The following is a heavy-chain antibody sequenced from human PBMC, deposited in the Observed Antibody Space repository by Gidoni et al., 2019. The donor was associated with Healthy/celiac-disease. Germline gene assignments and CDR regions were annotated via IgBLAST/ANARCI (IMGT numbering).Heavy chain of an antibody. CDR2: INPSGGST. Sequence: QVQLVQSGAEVKNPGASVKVSCKASGYPFTSYYMHWVRQAPGQGLEWMGIINPSGGSTSYAQKFQGRVTMTRDTSTSTVYMELSSLRSEDTAVYYCARVPHWGGWSPPFDYWGQGTLVTVSS. V-gene: IGHV1-46*01. CDR3: ARVPHWGGWSPPFDY. J-gene: IGHJ4*02. CDR1: GYPFTSYY. D-gene: IGHD6-19*01.